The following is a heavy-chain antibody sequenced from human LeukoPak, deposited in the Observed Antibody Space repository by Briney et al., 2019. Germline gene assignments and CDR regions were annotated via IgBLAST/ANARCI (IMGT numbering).Heavy chain of an antibody. CDR3: ARDSSGWLGYFQH. J-gene: IGHJ1*01. Sequence: GGSLRLSCAASGFTFSSYAMHWVRQAPGKGLEWVAVISYDGSNKYYADSVKGRFTISRDNSKNTLYLQMNSLRAEDTAVYYCARDSSGWLGYFQHWGQGTLVTVSS. CDR2: ISYDGSNK. D-gene: IGHD6-19*01. CDR1: GFTFSSYA. V-gene: IGHV3-30-3*01.